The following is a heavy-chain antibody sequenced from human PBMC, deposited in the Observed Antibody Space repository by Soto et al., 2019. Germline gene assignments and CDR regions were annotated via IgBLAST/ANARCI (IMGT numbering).Heavy chain of an antibody. CDR2: IDNTGSSA. J-gene: IGHJ4*02. CDR1: GFPFSSHW. V-gene: IGHV3-74*01. CDR3: ATLNGYDY. D-gene: IGHD5-12*01. Sequence: EVRLVESGGGLVQPGGSLRLSCAASGFPFSSHWLQWVRQVPGRGLVWVSRIDNTGSSAIYADSVRGRITVSRDNAKDTLYLHMNSLRAEDTAVYYCATLNGYDYWGQGTLVTVSS.